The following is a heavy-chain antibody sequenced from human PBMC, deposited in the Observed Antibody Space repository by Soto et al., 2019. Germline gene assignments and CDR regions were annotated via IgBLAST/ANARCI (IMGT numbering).Heavy chain of an antibody. CDR1: GYTFTSYD. CDR3: ARSRDNWFDP. J-gene: IGHJ5*02. CDR2: MNPNSGNT. V-gene: IGHV1-8*01. Sequence: ASVHGSCKTSGYTFTSYDVNWVRQATGQGLEWMGWMNPNSGNTGYAQKFQGRVTMTRNTSISTAYMELSSLRSEDTAVYYCARSRDNWFDPWGQGTLVTVSS.